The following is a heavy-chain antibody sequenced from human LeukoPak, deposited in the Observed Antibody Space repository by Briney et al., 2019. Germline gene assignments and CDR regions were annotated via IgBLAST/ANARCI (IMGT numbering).Heavy chain of an antibody. CDR3: AISGLWLGSGYMDV. CDR1: GGSISSYY. D-gene: IGHD2-21*01. CDR2: IYTSGST. Sequence: SETLSLTCIVSGGSISSYYWSWIRQPAGKGLEWIGRIYTSGSTNYNPSLKSRVTMSVDTSKNQFSLKLSSVTAADTAVYYCAISGLWLGSGYMDVWGKGTTVTVSS. J-gene: IGHJ6*03. V-gene: IGHV4-4*07.